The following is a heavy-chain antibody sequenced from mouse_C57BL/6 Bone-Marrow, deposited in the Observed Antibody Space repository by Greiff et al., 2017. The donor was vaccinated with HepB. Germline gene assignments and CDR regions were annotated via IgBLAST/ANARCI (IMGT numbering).Heavy chain of an antibody. CDR1: GYTFTSYW. V-gene: IGHV1-59*01. CDR3: ASRGNDYDPDY. J-gene: IGHJ2*01. D-gene: IGHD2-4*01. CDR2: IDPSDSYT. Sequence: QVQLQQPGAELVRPGTSVKLSCKASGYTFTSYWMHWVKQRPGQGLEWIGVIDPSDSYTNYNQKFKGKATLTVDTSSSTAYMQLSSLTSEDSAVYYCASRGNDYDPDYWGKGTTLTVSS.